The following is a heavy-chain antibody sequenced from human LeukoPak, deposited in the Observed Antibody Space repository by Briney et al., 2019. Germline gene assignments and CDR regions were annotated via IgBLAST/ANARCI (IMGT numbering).Heavy chain of an antibody. CDR1: GFTFSSYD. J-gene: IGHJ6*02. CDR2: IGTAGDT. V-gene: IGHV3-13*01. D-gene: IGHD3-10*01. Sequence: PGGSLRLSCAASGFTFSSYDMHWVGQATGKGLEWVSAIGTAGDTYYPGSVKGRFTISRENAKNSLYLQMNSLRAGDTAVYYCARAHYYGSGSYPSYYYYGMDVWGQGTTVTVSS. CDR3: ARAHYYGSGSYPSYYYYGMDV.